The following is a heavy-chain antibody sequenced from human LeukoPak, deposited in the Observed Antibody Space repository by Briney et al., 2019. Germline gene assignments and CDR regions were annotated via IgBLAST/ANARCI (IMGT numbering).Heavy chain of an antibody. CDR3: ASSIAVIPGATCYYMDV. Sequence: GGSLRLSCAASGFTFSSYWMSWVRQAPGKGLEWVANIKQDGSEKYYVDSVKGRFTISRDNAKNSLYLQMNSLRAEDTAVYYCASSIAVIPGATCYYMDVWGRGTTVTVSS. D-gene: IGHD2-2*01. CDR2: IKQDGSEK. V-gene: IGHV3-7*01. CDR1: GFTFSSYW. J-gene: IGHJ6*03.